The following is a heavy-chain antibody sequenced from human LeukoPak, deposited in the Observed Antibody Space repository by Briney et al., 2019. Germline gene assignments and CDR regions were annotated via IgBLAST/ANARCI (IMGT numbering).Heavy chain of an antibody. J-gene: IGHJ6*03. Sequence: ASVKLSCKASGYTFTGYDMHWGRQAPGQRLEWMRWFTPNSGGTNYAQRLQGRVTMTRDTSISTAYMELNRLRSDDTAVYYCAREAYGSGSFRTDYYYMDVWGKGTTVTISS. D-gene: IGHD3-10*01. CDR1: GYTFTGYD. V-gene: IGHV1-2*02. CDR3: AREAYGSGSFRTDYYYMDV. CDR2: FTPNSGGT.